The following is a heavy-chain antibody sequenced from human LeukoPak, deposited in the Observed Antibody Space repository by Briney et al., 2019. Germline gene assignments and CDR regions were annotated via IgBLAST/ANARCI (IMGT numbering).Heavy chain of an antibody. D-gene: IGHD2-2*01. V-gene: IGHV3-23*01. J-gene: IGHJ3*01. CDR2: ISGSGGST. CDR3: AKDRSCTGSSCNVGS. CDR1: GFTFSSYA. Sequence: GRSLRLSCAASGFTFSSYAMSWVRQAPGKGLEWVSAISGSGGSTYYADSVKGRFTISRDNSKNTLFLQMNSLRAEDTAVYYCAKDRSCTGSSCNVGSWGQGTMVTVSS.